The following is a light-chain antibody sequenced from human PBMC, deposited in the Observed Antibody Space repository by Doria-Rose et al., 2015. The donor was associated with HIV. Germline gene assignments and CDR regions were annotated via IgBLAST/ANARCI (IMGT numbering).Light chain of an antibody. CDR1: QSFSSTY. CDR3: HQYGTSWT. V-gene: IGKV3-20*01. Sequence: DIVLTQSPGTLSLSPGERATLSCRASQSFSSTYLAWYQQKPGQDHSLLIYDGSTRATGIPDRFSASGSGTDFTLTINRLEPEDFALYYCHQYGTSWTFGQGTKVEI. J-gene: IGKJ1*01. CDR2: DGS.